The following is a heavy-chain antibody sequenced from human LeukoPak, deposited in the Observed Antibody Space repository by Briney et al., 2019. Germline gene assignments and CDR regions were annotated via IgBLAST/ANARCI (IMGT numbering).Heavy chain of an antibody. Sequence: SETLSLICTVSGGSINSFYWTWIRQPAGKGLEWIGRVYSSGSTNFNPSLKSRVTMSVDKSKNQVSLKLTSVTAADTAVYYCARLSVIVGSTLEYYYYYMDVWGQGTTVTVSS. J-gene: IGHJ6*03. V-gene: IGHV4-4*07. D-gene: IGHD1-26*01. CDR2: VYSSGST. CDR1: GGSINSFY. CDR3: ARLSVIVGSTLEYYYYYMDV.